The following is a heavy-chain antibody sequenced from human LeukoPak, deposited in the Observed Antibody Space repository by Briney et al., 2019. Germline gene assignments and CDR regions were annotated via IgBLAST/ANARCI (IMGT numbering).Heavy chain of an antibody. J-gene: IGHJ3*02. CDR3: ARVGYSSSSGVAFDI. Sequence: PGGSLRLSCAASGFTFSSYEMNWVRQAPGKGLEWVSYISSSGSTIYYADSVKGRFTISRDNAKNSLYLQMNSLRAEDTAVYYCARVGYSSSSGVAFDIWGQGTMVTVSS. D-gene: IGHD6-6*01. CDR1: GFTFSSYE. CDR2: ISSSGSTI. V-gene: IGHV3-48*03.